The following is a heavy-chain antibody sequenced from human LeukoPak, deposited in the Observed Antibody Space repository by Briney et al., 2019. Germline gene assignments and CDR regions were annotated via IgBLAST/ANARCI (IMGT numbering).Heavy chain of an antibody. CDR3: ATSSGWYHSGCDY. D-gene: IGHD6-19*01. J-gene: IGHJ4*02. V-gene: IGHV1-69*13. Sequence: ASVKVSCKASGYTFTSYGISWVRQAPGQGLEWMGGIIPIFGTANYAQKFQGRVTITADESTSTAYMELSSLRSEDTAVYYCATSSGWYHSGCDYWGQGTLVTVSS. CDR2: IIPIFGTA. CDR1: GYTFTSYG.